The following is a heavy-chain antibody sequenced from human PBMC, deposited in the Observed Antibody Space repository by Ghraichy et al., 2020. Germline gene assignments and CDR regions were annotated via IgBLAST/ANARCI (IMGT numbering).Heavy chain of an antibody. CDR2: INPNSGGT. CDR3: ARLGMDV. Sequence: ASVKVSCKASGYTFTGYTMHWVRHAPGQGLEWMGWINPNSGGTNYAQKFEGRVTMTRDTSISTVYMELIRLTSDDTAVYYCARLGMDVWSQGTTVTVSS. D-gene: IGHD7-27*01. J-gene: IGHJ6*02. V-gene: IGHV1-2*02. CDR1: GYTFTGYT.